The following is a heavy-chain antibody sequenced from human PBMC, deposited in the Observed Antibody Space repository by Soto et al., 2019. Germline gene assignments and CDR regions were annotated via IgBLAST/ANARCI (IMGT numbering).Heavy chain of an antibody. J-gene: IGHJ4*02. V-gene: IGHV4-61*01. CDR3: AAGVTRYSSGPSEALHKY. CDR2: IYYSGST. D-gene: IGHD6-19*01. CDR1: GGSVSSGSYY. Sequence: SETLSLTCTVSGGSVSSGSYYWSWIRQPPGKGLEWIGYIYYSGSTNYNPSLKSRVTISVDTSKNQFSLKLSSVTAADTAVYYCAAGVTRYSSGPSEALHKYWGQGTLVTVSS.